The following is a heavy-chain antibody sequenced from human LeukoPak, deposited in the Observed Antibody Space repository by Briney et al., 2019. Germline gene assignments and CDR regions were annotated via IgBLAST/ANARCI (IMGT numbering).Heavy chain of an antibody. Sequence: PSETLSLTCTVSGGSISSYYWSWIRQPPGKGLEWIGYIYYSGSTSYNPSLKSRVTISVDTSKNQFSLKLSSVTAADTAVYYCASHLYSSSCLDYWGQGTLVTVSS. CDR2: IYYSGST. D-gene: IGHD6-13*01. J-gene: IGHJ4*02. CDR3: ASHLYSSSCLDY. V-gene: IGHV4-59*01. CDR1: GGSISSYY.